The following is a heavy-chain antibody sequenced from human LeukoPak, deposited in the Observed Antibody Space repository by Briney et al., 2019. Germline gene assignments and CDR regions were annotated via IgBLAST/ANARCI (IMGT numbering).Heavy chain of an antibody. Sequence: GGSLRPSCAASGFTFSSYGMHWVRQAPGKGLEWVAVISYDGSNKYYADSVKGRFTISRDNSKNTLYLQMNSLRAEDTAVYYCAKDRAAGMDYWGQGTLVTVSS. J-gene: IGHJ4*02. CDR1: GFTFSSYG. CDR3: AKDRAAGMDY. CDR2: ISYDGSNK. D-gene: IGHD6-13*01. V-gene: IGHV3-30*18.